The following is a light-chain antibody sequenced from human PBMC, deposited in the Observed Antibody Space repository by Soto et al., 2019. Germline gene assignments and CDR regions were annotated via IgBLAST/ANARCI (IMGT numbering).Light chain of an antibody. CDR3: QQYDNWPTWT. Sequence: EIVMTQSPATLSVSPGERATLSCRASQSVSSNFGWYQHKPGQAPRLLIYGASTKATGIPARFTGSGSGTEFTLTITSLQSEDFAVYYCQQYDNWPTWTFGQETKVEIK. CDR1: QSVSSN. J-gene: IGKJ1*01. CDR2: GAS. V-gene: IGKV3-15*01.